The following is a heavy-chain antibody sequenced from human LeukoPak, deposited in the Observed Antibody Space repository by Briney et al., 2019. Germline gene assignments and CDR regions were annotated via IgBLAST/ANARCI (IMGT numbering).Heavy chain of an antibody. D-gene: IGHD6-13*01. V-gene: IGHV3-23*01. CDR2: ISGRGGST. CDR3: AKDPLIAAYGSDY. CDR1: GFTFSSYW. J-gene: IGHJ4*02. Sequence: GGSLRLSCAASGFTFSSYWMSWVRQAPGKGLEWVSTISGRGGSTYYADSVKGRFTISRDNSKNTLYLQMNSLTAEDTAVYYCAKDPLIAAYGSDYWGQGTLVTVSS.